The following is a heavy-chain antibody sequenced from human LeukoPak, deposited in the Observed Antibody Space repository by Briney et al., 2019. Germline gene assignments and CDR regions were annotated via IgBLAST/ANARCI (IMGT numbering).Heavy chain of an antibody. V-gene: IGHV3-23*01. CDR2: ISGSGATT. CDR3: AKALESSIWYTSDY. J-gene: IGHJ4*02. D-gene: IGHD6-13*01. Sequence: GGSLRLSCAASGLTFSSYAMSWVRLAPGKGLEWVSVISGSGATTYYADSVKGRFTISRDNSKNTLYLQMNSLRGEDTAVYYCAKALESSIWYTSDYWGQGTLVSVSS. CDR1: GLTFSSYA.